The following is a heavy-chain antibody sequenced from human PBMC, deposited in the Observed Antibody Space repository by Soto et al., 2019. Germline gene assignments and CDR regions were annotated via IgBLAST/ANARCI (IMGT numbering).Heavy chain of an antibody. CDR2: FDPEDGET. V-gene: IGHV1-24*01. CDR3: ARGFTMIVLRHYGMDV. CDR1: GYTLTELS. Sequence: ASVKVSCKVSGYTLTELSMHWVRQAPGKGLEWMGGFDPEDGETIYAQKFQGRVTITEDKSTNTAYMELSSLRSEDTAVYYCARGFTMIVLRHYGMDVWGQGTTVTVSS. J-gene: IGHJ6*02. D-gene: IGHD3-22*01.